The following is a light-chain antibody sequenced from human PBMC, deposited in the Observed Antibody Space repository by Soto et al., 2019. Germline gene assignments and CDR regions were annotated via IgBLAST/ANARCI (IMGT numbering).Light chain of an antibody. V-gene: IGKV3-15*01. CDR1: QSVSRY. J-gene: IGKJ1*01. Sequence: EIVIAQSPASLSVSPGERVTLSCTASQSVSRYLAWYQQIPGQAPRLLIHGASTGAIGVPARFSGSGSGTEFTLTISSLQSEDSAIYYCQHYNNWPWTFGQGTKVDI. CDR2: GAS. CDR3: QHYNNWPWT.